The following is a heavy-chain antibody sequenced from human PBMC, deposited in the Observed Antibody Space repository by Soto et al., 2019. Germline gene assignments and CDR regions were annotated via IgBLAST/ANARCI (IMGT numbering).Heavy chain of an antibody. J-gene: IGHJ5*02. CDR3: ARETRNWELLPSRFDH. Sequence: QVQLQESGPGLVKPSQTLSLTCTVSGGSISSGGYYWNWIRQHPGKGLEWIGYIYYSGNTYYNPSLKSRVSISXXTXKXXFSLQLSSVTAADTAVYYCARETRNWELLPSRFDHWGQGTLVTVSS. V-gene: IGHV4-31*03. CDR1: GGSISSGGYY. CDR2: IYYSGNT. D-gene: IGHD1-26*01.